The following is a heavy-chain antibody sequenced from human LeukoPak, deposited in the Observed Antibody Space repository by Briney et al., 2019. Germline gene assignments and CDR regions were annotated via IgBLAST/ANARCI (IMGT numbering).Heavy chain of an antibody. J-gene: IGHJ4*02. CDR2: IWYDGSNK. CDR1: GFTFSSYG. V-gene: IGHV3-33*01. Sequence: GGSLRLSCAASGFTFSSYGMHWVRQAPRKGLEWVAVIWYDGSNKYYADSVKGRFTISRDNSKDTLYLQMNSLRAEDTAVYYCARSKMQLWLQGFDYWGQGTLVTVSS. CDR3: ARSKMQLWLQGFDY. D-gene: IGHD5-18*01.